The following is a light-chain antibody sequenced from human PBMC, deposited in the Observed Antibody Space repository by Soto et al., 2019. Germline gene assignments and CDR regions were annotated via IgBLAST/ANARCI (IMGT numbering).Light chain of an antibody. J-gene: IGKJ4*01. CDR1: QSVSSGY. Sequence: DIVLTQSPGTLSLSPGERATLSCRASQSVSSGYLAWYQQKPGQAPRLLIYGASSRATGIPDRFSGGGSGTDFTLTVSRLEPEDFAVYYCQQYGSSPLTFGGGTKG. CDR3: QQYGSSPLT. V-gene: IGKV3-20*01. CDR2: GAS.